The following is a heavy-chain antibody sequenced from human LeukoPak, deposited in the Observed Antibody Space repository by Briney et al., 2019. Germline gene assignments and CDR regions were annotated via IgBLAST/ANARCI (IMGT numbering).Heavy chain of an antibody. D-gene: IGHD3-16*01. CDR3: AREGLGELTLDC. CDR2: ISAYNGNT. J-gene: IGHJ4*02. Sequence: GASVKVSCKASGYTFISYGISWVRQAPGQGLEWMGWISAYNGNTDYAQNLQGRVTMTTDTSTSTAYMELRSLRSDDTAVYYCAREGLGELTLDCWGQGTLVTVSS. CDR1: GYTFISYG. V-gene: IGHV1-18*01.